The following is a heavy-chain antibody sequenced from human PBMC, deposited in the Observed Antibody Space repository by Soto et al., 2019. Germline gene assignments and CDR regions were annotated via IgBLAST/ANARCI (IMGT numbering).Heavy chain of an antibody. V-gene: IGHV4-30-4*01. Sequence: QVQLQESGPGLVKPSQTLSLTCTVSGASISSVDHYWSWIRQPPGKALEWIGYIYYSGRSHQNPSLKSPVAISIDTSKNRFAPRLSSVTAADTAVYYFARVVGNAAFHTWGQGTLVTVYS. CDR1: GASISSVDHY. D-gene: IGHD2-15*01. CDR3: ARVVGNAAFHT. J-gene: IGHJ5*02. CDR2: IYYSGRS.